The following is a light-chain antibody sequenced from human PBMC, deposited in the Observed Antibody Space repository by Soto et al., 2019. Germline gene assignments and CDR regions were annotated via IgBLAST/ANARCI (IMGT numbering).Light chain of an antibody. CDR2: AAS. CDR3: QESFSPLYT. CDR1: QTIHNY. Sequence: DIQLTQSPSSLSGSVGDRVTITCRASQTIHNYLNWYQQTPGKAPKLLIYAASNLRGGVPSRFSGGGSGTDITLTINSLQPEDFATYYCQESFSPLYTFGQGTMLDI. J-gene: IGKJ2*01. V-gene: IGKV1-39*01.